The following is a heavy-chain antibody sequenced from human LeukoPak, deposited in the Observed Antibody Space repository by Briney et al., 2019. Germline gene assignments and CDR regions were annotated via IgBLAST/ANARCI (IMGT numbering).Heavy chain of an antibody. Sequence: ASVKVSCKASGYTFTSHYMHWVRQAPGQGLEWMGIINPSGGSTSYAQKFQGRVTMTRDTSTSTVYMELRSLRSEDTAVYYCAEAGRTFDFQHWGQGTLVTVSS. CDR2: INPSGGST. CDR1: GYTFTSHY. J-gene: IGHJ1*01. CDR3: AEAGRTFDFQH. V-gene: IGHV1-46*01. D-gene: IGHD3-16*01.